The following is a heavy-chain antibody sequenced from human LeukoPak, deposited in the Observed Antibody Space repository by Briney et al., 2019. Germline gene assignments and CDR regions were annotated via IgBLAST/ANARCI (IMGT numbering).Heavy chain of an antibody. CDR1: GFTFSSYA. CDR3: AKADSGDYAFDY. Sequence: GGSLRLSCAGSGFTFSSYAMSWVRQAPGRGLEWVSAITDSGGDTYYTDSVKGRFTISRDNSKNTLHLQMNSLRADDTAVYYRAKADSGDYAFDYWGQGTLVTVSS. J-gene: IGHJ4*02. V-gene: IGHV3-23*01. D-gene: IGHD4-17*01. CDR2: ITDSGGDT.